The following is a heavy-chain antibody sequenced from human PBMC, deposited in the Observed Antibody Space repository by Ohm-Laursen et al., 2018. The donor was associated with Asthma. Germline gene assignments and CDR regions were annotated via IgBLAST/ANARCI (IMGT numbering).Heavy chain of an antibody. CDR3: ARDAALSYCSSTSCYESGAFDI. Sequence: SLRLSCAASGFTVSRKYMGWVRQAPGKGLEWVSVIYSGGSTYYADSVKGRFTISRDNSKNTLYLQMNSLRAEDTAVYYCARDAALSYCSSTSCYESGAFDIWGQGTMVTVSS. CDR1: GFTVSRKY. J-gene: IGHJ3*02. D-gene: IGHD2-2*01. V-gene: IGHV3-53*05. CDR2: IYSGGST.